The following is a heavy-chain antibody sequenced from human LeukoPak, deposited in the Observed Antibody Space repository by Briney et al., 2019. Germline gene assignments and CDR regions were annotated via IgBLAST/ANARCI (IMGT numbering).Heavy chain of an antibody. CDR3: AKAPLGRCTGVICYYFDY. V-gene: IGHV1-24*01. CDR2: FDPEDGET. CDR1: GYTLTELS. J-gene: IGHJ4*02. Sequence: ASVKVSCKVSGYTLTELSMHWVRQAPGKGLEWMGGFDPEDGETIYAQKFQGRVTMTEDTSTDTAYMELSSLRAEDAAVYYCAKAPLGRCTGVICYYFDYWGQGTLVTVSS. D-gene: IGHD2-15*01.